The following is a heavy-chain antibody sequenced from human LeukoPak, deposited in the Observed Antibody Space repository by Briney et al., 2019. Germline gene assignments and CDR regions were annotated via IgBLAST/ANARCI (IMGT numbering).Heavy chain of an antibody. CDR2: INDSGRT. V-gene: IGHV4-34*01. D-gene: IGHD1-7*01. CDR3: ARRWNYGRNYYIDV. Sequence: SETLSLTCAVYGGSFSNYYRSWIRQPPGKGLEWIGEINDSGRTNYNPSLMSRVTVSVDTSKNQFSLRLTSVTATDTAVYYCARRWNYGRNYYIDVWGNGATVSVSS. J-gene: IGHJ6*03. CDR1: GGSFSNYY.